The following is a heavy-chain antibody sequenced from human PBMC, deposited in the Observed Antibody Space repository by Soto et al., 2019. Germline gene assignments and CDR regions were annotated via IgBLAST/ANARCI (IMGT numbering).Heavy chain of an antibody. CDR1: GGSISSGGYY. CDR2: IYYSGST. Sequence: SETLSLTCTVSGGSISSGGYYWSWIRQPRGKGLEWIGYIYYSGSTYYNPSLKSRVTISGDTSKNQCSLKLTSVTAADMAVYYCAYSEFGIEYWGKGALVTVSS. J-gene: IGHJ4*02. V-gene: IGHV4-30-4*01. CDR3: AYSEFGIEY. D-gene: IGHD3-10*01.